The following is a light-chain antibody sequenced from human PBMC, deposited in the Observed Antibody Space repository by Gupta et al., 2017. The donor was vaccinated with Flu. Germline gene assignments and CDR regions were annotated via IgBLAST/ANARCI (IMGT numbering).Light chain of an antibody. CDR3: QQRSNWPLFT. V-gene: IGKV3-11*01. J-gene: IGKJ3*01. CDR2: DAS. CDR1: QSVSNY. Sequence: EIVLTQSPATLSLSPGERATLSCRASQSVSNYLAWYQQKPGQAPRLLIYDASNRATGIPARFSGSGFWTDFTLTISSRELEDFAVYYCQQRSNWPLFTFGHGTKVDIK.